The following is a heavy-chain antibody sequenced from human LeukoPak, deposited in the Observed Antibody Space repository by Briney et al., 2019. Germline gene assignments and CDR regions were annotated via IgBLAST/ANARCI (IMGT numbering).Heavy chain of an antibody. Sequence: SETLSLTCTVSGYSISSGYYWGWIRQPPGKGLEWIGSIYHSGSTYYNPSLKSRVTISVDTSKNQFSLKLSSVTAADTAVFYCARVGAGYVRYFDNWGPGTLVTVSS. V-gene: IGHV4-38-2*02. CDR2: IYHSGST. J-gene: IGHJ4*02. CDR3: ARVGAGYVRYFDN. CDR1: GYSISSGYY. D-gene: IGHD5-12*01.